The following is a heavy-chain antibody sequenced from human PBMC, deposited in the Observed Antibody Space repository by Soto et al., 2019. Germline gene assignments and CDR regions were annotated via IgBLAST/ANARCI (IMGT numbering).Heavy chain of an antibody. J-gene: IGHJ4*02. CDR1: GYTFTSYG. CDR3: ARHLYSGYDYAFDY. D-gene: IGHD5-12*01. V-gene: IGHV1-18*01. Sequence: ASVKVSCKASGYTFTSYGISWVRQAPGQGLEWMGWISTYNGNTNYAQKLQGRVTMTTDTSTSTAYMELRSLRSDDTAVYYCARHLYSGYDYAFDYWGQGTLVTVSS. CDR2: ISTYNGNT.